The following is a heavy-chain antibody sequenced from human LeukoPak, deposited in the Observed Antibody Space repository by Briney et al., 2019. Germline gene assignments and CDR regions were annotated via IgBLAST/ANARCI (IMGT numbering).Heavy chain of an antibody. CDR2: IYYSGST. Sequence: SETLSLTCTVSGGSISSSSYYWGWIRQPPGKGLEWIGSIYYSGSTYYNPSLKSRVTISVDTSKNQFSLKLSSVTAADTAVYCCAGLHGNYYYYGMDVWGQGTTVTVSS. CDR1: GGSISSSSYY. V-gene: IGHV4-39*01. D-gene: IGHD1-26*01. CDR3: AGLHGNYYYYGMDV. J-gene: IGHJ6*02.